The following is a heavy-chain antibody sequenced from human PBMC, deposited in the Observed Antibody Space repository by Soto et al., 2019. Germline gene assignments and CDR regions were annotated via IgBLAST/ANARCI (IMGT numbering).Heavy chain of an antibody. CDR2: ISGYNGNT. J-gene: IGHJ5*02. CDR1: GYTFTSYG. CDR3: ASGDTAKGSWFDP. D-gene: IGHD5-18*01. V-gene: IGHV1-18*01. Sequence: ASVKVSCKASGYTFTSYGISWMRQAPGQGLEWMGWISGYNGNTNYAQKFQGRVTITADKSTSTAYMELSSLRSEDTAVYYCASGDTAKGSWFDPWGQGTLVTVSS.